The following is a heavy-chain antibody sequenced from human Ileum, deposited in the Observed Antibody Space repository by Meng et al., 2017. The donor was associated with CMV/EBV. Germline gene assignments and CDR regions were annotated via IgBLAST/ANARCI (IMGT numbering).Heavy chain of an antibody. CDR3: ARAGARGVPVDL. CDR2: IHYSGGT. J-gene: IGHJ4*02. CDR1: CASIKNYY. D-gene: IGHD3-10*01. V-gene: IGHV4-4*07. Sequence: QVQLRGSGPRMGKPAETLSLPCTVSCASIKNYYWTWLRQPAGKGLEWLGRIHYSGGTDDNPSLKSRVTLSIDTSKNQLSLKIYSVTAADTAVYYCARAGARGVPVDLWGQGTLVTVSS.